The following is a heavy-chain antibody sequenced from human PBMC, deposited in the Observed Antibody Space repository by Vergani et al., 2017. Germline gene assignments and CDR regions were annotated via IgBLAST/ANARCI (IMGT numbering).Heavy chain of an antibody. CDR3: AREGSTSFINWFDP. CDR1: GGSFSGYY. D-gene: IGHD2-2*01. Sequence: QVQLQQWGAGLLKPSETLSLTCAVYGGSFSGYYWSWIRQPPGKGLEWIGEINHSGSTNYNPSLKSRVTISVDTSKNQFSLKLSSVTAADTAVYYCAREGSTSFINWFDPWGQGTLVTVSS. V-gene: IGHV4-34*01. J-gene: IGHJ5*02. CDR2: INHSGST.